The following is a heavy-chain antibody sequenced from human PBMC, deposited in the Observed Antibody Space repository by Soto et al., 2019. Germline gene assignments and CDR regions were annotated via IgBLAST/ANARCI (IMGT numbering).Heavy chain of an antibody. CDR2: ISGSGGST. D-gene: IGHD3-3*01. CDR1: GFTFSSYA. V-gene: IGHV3-23*01. J-gene: IGHJ4*02. CDR3: AKDHFELVGPYYFDY. Sequence: GGSLRLSCAASGFTFSSYAMSWVRQAPGKGLEWVSAISGSGGSTYYADSVKGRFTISRDNSKNTLYLQMNSLRAEDTAVYYCAKDHFELVGPYYFDYWGQGTLVTVSS.